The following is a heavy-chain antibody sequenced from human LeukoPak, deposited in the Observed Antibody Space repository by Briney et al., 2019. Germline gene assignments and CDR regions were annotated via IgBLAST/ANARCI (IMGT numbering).Heavy chain of an antibody. D-gene: IGHD3-16*01. Sequence: PGGSLRLSCGASGFIFSAYIMDWVRQAPGKGLEWIARIRKKERRYTTESAASGKGRCVVSRDDSKDSMFLQMNSLGTEDTAVYYCTREGGEGDYTAFDIWGQGTMVTVSS. CDR3: TREGGEGDYTAFDI. CDR1: GFIFSAYI. CDR2: IRKKERRYTT. J-gene: IGHJ3*02. V-gene: IGHV3-72*01.